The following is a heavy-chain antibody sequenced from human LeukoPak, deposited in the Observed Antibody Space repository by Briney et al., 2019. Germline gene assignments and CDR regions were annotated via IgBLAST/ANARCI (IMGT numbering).Heavy chain of an antibody. V-gene: IGHV3-30*02. Sequence: PGGSLRLSCAASGFTFSIYGMHWVRQAPGKGLEWVAFIRYDGSNKYYADSVKGRFTISKDNSKNTLYLQMNSLRAEDTAVYYCAKELLAYCGGDCYDLDYWGQGTLVTVSS. CDR2: IRYDGSNK. CDR1: GFTFSIYG. D-gene: IGHD2-21*01. CDR3: AKELLAYCGGDCYDLDY. J-gene: IGHJ4*02.